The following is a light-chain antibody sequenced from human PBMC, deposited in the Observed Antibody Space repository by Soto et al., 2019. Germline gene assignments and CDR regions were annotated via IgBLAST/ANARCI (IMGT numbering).Light chain of an antibody. Sequence: TQSPSSLSASVGDRVTITCRASQSVSSSYLAWHQRKPGQAPRLLIYGAFNRATGIPDRFSGSGSGTDFTLTISRLEPEDFAVYYCQQYGTLITFGQGTRLEIK. J-gene: IGKJ5*01. CDR1: QSVSSSY. CDR3: QQYGTLIT. CDR2: GAF. V-gene: IGKV3-20*01.